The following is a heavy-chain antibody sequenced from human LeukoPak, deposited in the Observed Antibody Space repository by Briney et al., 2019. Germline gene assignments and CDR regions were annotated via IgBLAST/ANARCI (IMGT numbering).Heavy chain of an antibody. CDR3: ASNPGIAAAGTGFVDY. D-gene: IGHD6-13*01. Sequence: PGRSLRLSCAASGFTFSSYAMHWVRQAPGKVLEWVAVISYDGSNKYYADSVKGRFTISRDNSKNTLYLQMNSLRAEDTAVYYCASNPGIAAAGTGFVDYWGQGTLVTVSS. CDR1: GFTFSSYA. J-gene: IGHJ4*02. CDR2: ISYDGSNK. V-gene: IGHV3-30-3*01.